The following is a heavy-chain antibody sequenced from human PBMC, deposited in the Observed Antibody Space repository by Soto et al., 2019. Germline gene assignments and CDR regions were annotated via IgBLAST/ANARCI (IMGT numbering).Heavy chain of an antibody. CDR3: ARGDSRSGSYSYYYYGMDV. Sequence: PSETLSLTCAVYGGSFSGYYWSWIRQPPGKGLEWIGEINHSGSTNYNPSLKSRVTISVDTSKNQFSLKLSSVTAADTAVYYCARGDSRSGSYSYYYYGMDVWGQGTTVTVSS. CDR1: GGSFSGYY. CDR2: INHSGST. D-gene: IGHD3-10*01. J-gene: IGHJ6*02. V-gene: IGHV4-34*01.